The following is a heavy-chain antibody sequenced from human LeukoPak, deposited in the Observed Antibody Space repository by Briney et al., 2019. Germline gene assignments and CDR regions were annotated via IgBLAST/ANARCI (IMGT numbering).Heavy chain of an antibody. CDR2: IHPRRGDT. Sequence: ASVKVSCKASGYTFRNYGISWVRQAPGQGLEWMGWIHPRRGDTNYAQKFQGRVTMTRDTSISTAYMEVSRLRSDDTAVYYCAREGSGWYGNFDYWGQGTLVTVSS. CDR1: GYTFRNYG. J-gene: IGHJ4*02. D-gene: IGHD6-19*01. V-gene: IGHV1-2*02. CDR3: AREGSGWYGNFDY.